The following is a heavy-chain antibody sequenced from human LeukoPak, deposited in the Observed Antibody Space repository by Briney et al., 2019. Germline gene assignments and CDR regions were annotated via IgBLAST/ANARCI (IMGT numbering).Heavy chain of an antibody. CDR2: INPSGGST. CDR1: GYTFTSYY. V-gene: IGHV1-46*01. J-gene: IGHJ4*02. CDR3: ASPLIFGNSSSATDY. D-gene: IGHD6-6*01. Sequence: ASVKVSCKASGYTFTSYYMHWVRQAPGQGLEWMGIINPSGGSTSYAQKFQGRVTMTRDTSTGTVYMELSSLRSEDTAVYYCASPLIFGNSSSATDYWGQGTLVTVSS.